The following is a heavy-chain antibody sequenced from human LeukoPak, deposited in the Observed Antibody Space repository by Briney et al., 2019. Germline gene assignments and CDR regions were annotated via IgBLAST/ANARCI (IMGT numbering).Heavy chain of an antibody. D-gene: IGHD5-18*01. V-gene: IGHV4-59*01. Sequence: PSETLSLTCTVSGGSISSYYWSWIRPPPGKGLEWIGYVFNSGGSNYNPSLQSRVTMSVDTSKNQFSLKLSSVTAADTAVYYCVRTLGGYTYGPFDYWGQGTLVTVSS. CDR1: GGSISSYY. CDR3: VRTLGGYTYGPFDY. CDR2: VFNSGGS. J-gene: IGHJ4*02.